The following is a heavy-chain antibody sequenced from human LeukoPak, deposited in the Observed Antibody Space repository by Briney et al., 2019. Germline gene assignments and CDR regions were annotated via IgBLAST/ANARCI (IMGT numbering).Heavy chain of an antibody. CDR1: GFTFGSYA. D-gene: IGHD5/OR15-5a*01. CDR2: IVGSGGNT. J-gene: IGHJ4*02. V-gene: IGHV3-23*01. CDR3: GKDSRGSSVRVFDC. Sequence: GGSLRLSCTASGFTFGSYAMTWVRRAPGKGLEWVSSIVGSGGNTYYADSVKGRFTISRDNSKSTLSLQMDILRAEDTAVYYCGKDSRGSSVRVFDCWGQGILVTVSS.